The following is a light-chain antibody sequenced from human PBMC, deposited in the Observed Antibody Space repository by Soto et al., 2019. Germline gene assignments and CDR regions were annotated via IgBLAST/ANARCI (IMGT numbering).Light chain of an antibody. V-gene: IGLV1-47*01. J-gene: IGLJ2*01. CDR1: SSNIGSNY. CDR2: RNT. CDR3: AAWDDSLSGVV. Sequence: QSVLTQPPSASGTPGQRVIISCSGSSSNIGSNYLYWYQQLPGTAPKLLIYRNTQRPSGVPDRFSGSKSGTSASLAISGLRSENEADYYCAAWDDSLSGVVFGGGTKLTVL.